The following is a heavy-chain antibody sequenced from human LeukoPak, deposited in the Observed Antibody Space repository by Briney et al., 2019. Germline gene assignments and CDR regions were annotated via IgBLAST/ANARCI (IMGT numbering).Heavy chain of an antibody. J-gene: IGHJ5*02. Sequence: SETLSLTCTVSGDSLSSHYWSWIRQPPGKGLEWIGYIYGSGSTHYDPSLRSRVTISEDTSKNQFSLKLTPVTAADTAVYYCARNVGWYTHDTWGQGTLVTVSS. CDR3: ARNVGWYTHDT. CDR2: IYGSGST. V-gene: IGHV4-59*08. CDR1: GDSLSSHY. D-gene: IGHD6-19*01.